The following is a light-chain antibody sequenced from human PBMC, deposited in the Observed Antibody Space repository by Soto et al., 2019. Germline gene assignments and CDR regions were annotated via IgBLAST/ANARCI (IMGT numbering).Light chain of an antibody. J-gene: IGLJ1*01. CDR1: SSNIGAGYD. CDR2: GNI. Sequence: QSVLTQPPSVSGAPGQRVTISCSGSSSNIGAGYDVHWYQQRPGTAPKLLIFGNINRPSGVPDRFSGSKSGTSASLAITGLQAEDEGDYYCQSYDSTLIARYVFGTGTKLTVL. CDR3: QSYDSTLIARYV. V-gene: IGLV1-40*01.